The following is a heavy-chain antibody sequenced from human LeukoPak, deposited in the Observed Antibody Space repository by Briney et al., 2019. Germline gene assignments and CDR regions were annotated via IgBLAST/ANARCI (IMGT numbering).Heavy chain of an antibody. Sequence: GGSLRLSCAASGFTFKNYAMNWVRQSPGQGLEWVSTISGDAVTSWYADSVKGRFTVSSDNSNNIVFLQMNNLRHKDTAVYYCAKKDSGASSNWFDSWGQGTLVTVSS. CDR2: ISGDAVTS. CDR3: AKKDSGASSNWFDS. V-gene: IGHV3-23*01. D-gene: IGHD6-19*01. J-gene: IGHJ5*01. CDR1: GFTFKNYA.